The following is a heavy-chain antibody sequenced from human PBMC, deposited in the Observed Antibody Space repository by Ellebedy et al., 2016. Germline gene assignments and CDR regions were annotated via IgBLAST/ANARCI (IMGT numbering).Heavy chain of an antibody. J-gene: IGHJ4*02. CDR3: AHRHVDRSVDY. D-gene: IGHD3-10*02. CDR2: IYWNDDK. Sequence: SGPTLVKPTQTLTLTCTVSGLSLSSSGVVVGWVRQPPGKALEWLTFIYWNDDKRYIPSLERRLTITKDTSKNQVVLTMTHMDPVDTATYYCAHRHVDRSVDYWGQGTLVTVSS. V-gene: IGHV2-5*01. CDR1: GLSLSSSGVV.